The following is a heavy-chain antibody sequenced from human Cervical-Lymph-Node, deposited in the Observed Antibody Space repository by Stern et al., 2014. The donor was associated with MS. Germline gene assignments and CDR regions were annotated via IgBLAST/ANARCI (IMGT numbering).Heavy chain of an antibody. CDR1: GGTFSTYA. J-gene: IGHJ4*02. CDR2: IIPIVGTA. CDR3: ARDRRHYDTSGGYYFDS. V-gene: IGHV1-69*01. D-gene: IGHD3-22*01. Sequence: VQLVQSGAEVKKPGSSVKVSCTASGGTFSTYAINWVRQAPGQGPEWMGGIIPIVGTANYAQKFPGRVTITEDETPSKADKESSSLRSEDTAVYYCARDRRHYDTSGGYYFDSWGQGTLVTVSS.